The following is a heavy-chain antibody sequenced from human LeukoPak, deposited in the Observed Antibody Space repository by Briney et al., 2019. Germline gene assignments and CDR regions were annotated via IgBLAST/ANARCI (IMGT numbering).Heavy chain of an antibody. Sequence: GTSLRLSCATSGFTFNNYPMHWVRQAPGKGLEWVAVIGYDGRFKFHSDSVKCRFTISRDDSENTLYLQMNSLRPEDTALYYCARDPRKGSPDYFDYWGQGTLVTVST. D-gene: IGHD3-10*01. V-gene: IGHV3-30*04. J-gene: IGHJ4*02. CDR1: GFTFNNYP. CDR3: ARDPRKGSPDYFDY. CDR2: IGYDGRFK.